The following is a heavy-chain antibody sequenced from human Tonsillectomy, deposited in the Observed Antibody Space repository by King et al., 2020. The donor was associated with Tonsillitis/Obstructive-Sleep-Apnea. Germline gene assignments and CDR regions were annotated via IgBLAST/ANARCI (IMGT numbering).Heavy chain of an antibody. V-gene: IGHV1-2*06. CDR2: INPSTGGT. D-gene: IGHD2-21*01. Sequence: VQLVESGAEMKEPGASVKVSCKASGYTFTGYYIHCVRQAPGQGLEWMGRINPSTGGTNSARKLQGRVTLTRDTSITTAYMEISGLSSDDTAVYFCARMASRGVVIPADWGQGTLVTVSS. J-gene: IGHJ4*02. CDR3: ARMASRGVVIPAD. CDR1: GYTFTGYY.